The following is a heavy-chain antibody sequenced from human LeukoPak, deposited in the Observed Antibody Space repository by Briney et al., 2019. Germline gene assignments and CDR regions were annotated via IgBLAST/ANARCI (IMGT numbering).Heavy chain of an antibody. CDR1: GGSISSGSYY. J-gene: IGHJ5*02. D-gene: IGHD4-17*01. CDR2: IYTSGST. CDR3: ARGVGDYLLRYWFDP. Sequence: PSETLSLTCTVSGGSISSGSYYWSWLRQPAGKGLEWIGRIYTSGSTNYNPSLKSRVTISVDTSKNQFSLKLSSVTAADTAVYYCARGVGDYLLRYWFDPWGQGTLVTVSS. V-gene: IGHV4-61*02.